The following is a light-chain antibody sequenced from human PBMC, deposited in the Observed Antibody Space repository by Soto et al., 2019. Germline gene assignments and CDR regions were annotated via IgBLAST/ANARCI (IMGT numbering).Light chain of an antibody. CDR2: DAS. J-gene: IGKJ3*01. CDR3: QHFNTYPLT. CDR1: QGIISA. V-gene: IGKV1-13*02. Sequence: AIQLTQSPSSLSASVGDRVTITCRASQGIISALALYQQKPVKAPKLLIYDASRLQSGVPSRFSDSGYGTDFTLTISSLQPEDFATYSCQHFNTYPLTFGPGTKVDIE.